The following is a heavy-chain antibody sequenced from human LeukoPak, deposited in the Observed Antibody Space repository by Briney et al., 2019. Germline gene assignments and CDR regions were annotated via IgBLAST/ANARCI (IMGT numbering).Heavy chain of an antibody. Sequence: SVKVSCKASGGTFNSYAITWLRQAPGQGLEWMGGIIPMFAPARYAQNFQGRVTITTDESTSTAYMELSSLKSEDTAVYYCARGAHSGSYSSWFHPWGQGTLVTVSS. V-gene: IGHV1-69*05. J-gene: IGHJ5*02. CDR2: IIPMFAPA. CDR3: ARGAHSGSYSSWFHP. D-gene: IGHD3-10*01. CDR1: GGTFNSYA.